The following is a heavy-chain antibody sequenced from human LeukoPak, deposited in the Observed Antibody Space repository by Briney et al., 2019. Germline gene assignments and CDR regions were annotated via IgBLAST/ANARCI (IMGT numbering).Heavy chain of an antibody. Sequence: PSETLSLTCTVSGGSISSSSYYWGWIRQPPGKGLEWIGSIYYSGSTYYNPSLKSRVTISVDASKNQFSLKLNSVTAADTAVYYCARQVTVGSFFDYWGQGTLVTVSS. CDR3: ARQVTVGSFFDY. CDR1: GGSISSSSYY. CDR2: IYYSGST. V-gene: IGHV4-39*01. D-gene: IGHD2-21*02. J-gene: IGHJ4*02.